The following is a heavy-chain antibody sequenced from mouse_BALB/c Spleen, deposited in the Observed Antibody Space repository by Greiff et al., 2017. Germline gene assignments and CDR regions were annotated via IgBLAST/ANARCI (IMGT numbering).Heavy chain of an antibody. V-gene: IGHV14-3*02. D-gene: IGHD3-3*01. CDR3: AREGGRDNYAMDY. CDR1: GFNIKDTY. CDR2: IDPANGNT. J-gene: IGHJ4*01. Sequence: EVQLQQSGAELVRPGALVKLSCKASGFNIKDTYMHWVKQRPEQGLEWIGRIDPANGNTKYDPKFQGKATITADTSSNTAYLQLSSLTSEDTAVYYCAREGGRDNYAMDYWGQGTSVTVSS.